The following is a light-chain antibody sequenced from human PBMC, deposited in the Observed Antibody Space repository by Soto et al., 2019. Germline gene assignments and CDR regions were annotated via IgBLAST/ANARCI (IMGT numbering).Light chain of an antibody. CDR1: QSVSNSY. CDR2: GAS. Sequence: EIVLTQSPGTLSLSPGERATLSCRASQSVSNSYLAWYRQKPGQAPRLLIYGASSRATGIPDRFSGSGSGTAFTLTISRLEPEDFAVYYCQQYGSSPYTFGQGTKLEIK. CDR3: QQYGSSPYT. J-gene: IGKJ2*01. V-gene: IGKV3-20*01.